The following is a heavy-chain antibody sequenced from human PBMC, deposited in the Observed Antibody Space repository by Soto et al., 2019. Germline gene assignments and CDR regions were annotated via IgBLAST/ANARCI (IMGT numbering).Heavy chain of an antibody. CDR3: ARGRPYGMDV. Sequence: GGSLRLSCAASGFTFGSYWLNWVRQAPGKGLVWVSRIDSDGSSTTYADSVKGRFATSRDNAKNTLYLQMSSLRVEDTAVYYCARGRPYGMDVWGQGTTVTVSS. CDR1: GFTFGSYW. CDR2: IDSDGSST. V-gene: IGHV3-74*01. J-gene: IGHJ6*02.